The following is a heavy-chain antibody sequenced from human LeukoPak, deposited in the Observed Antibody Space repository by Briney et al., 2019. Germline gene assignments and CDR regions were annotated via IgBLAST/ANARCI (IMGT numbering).Heavy chain of an antibody. D-gene: IGHD2-15*01. V-gene: IGHV4-34*01. Sequence: PSETLSLTCAVYGGSFSGYYWSWIRQPPGKGLEWIGEINHSGSTNYNPSLKSRVTISVDTSKNQFSLKLSSVTAADTAVYYCARGGGGYCSGGSCYKYFQHWGQGTLVTVSS. J-gene: IGHJ1*01. CDR2: INHSGST. CDR3: ARGGGGYCSGGSCYKYFQH. CDR1: GGSFSGYY.